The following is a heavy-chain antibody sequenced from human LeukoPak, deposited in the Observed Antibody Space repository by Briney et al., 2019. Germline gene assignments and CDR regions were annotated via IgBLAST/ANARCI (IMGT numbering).Heavy chain of an antibody. CDR2: MYYSGTT. CDR3: ARQQIYVDTGLVDYFDY. CDR1: GGSITSYY. D-gene: IGHD5-18*01. V-gene: IGHV4-59*01. Sequence: NSSETLSLTCTVSGGSITSYYWSWIRQPPGKGLEWIGYMYYSGTTNYNPSLRSRVTISADTSKNQFSLQVSSVTAADTAVYYCARQQIYVDTGLVDYFDYWGQGILVTVSS. J-gene: IGHJ4*02.